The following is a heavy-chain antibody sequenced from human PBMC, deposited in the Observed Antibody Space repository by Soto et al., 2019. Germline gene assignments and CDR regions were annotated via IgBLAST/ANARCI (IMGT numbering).Heavy chain of an antibody. CDR2: ISSSGGST. Sequence: PGGSQRLSCAASGFTFRSYTRNWVRQAPGKGLEWVSYISSSGGSTYYADSVKGRFTISRDNSKNTLYLQMNSLRAEDTAVYYCAKDLLLLAARPGDYWGQGTLVTVSS. D-gene: IGHD6-6*01. CDR1: GFTFRSYT. CDR3: AKDLLLLAARPGDY. V-gene: IGHV3-23*01. J-gene: IGHJ4*02.